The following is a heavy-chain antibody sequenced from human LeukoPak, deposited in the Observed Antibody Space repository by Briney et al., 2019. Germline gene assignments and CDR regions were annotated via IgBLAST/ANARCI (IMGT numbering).Heavy chain of an antibody. J-gene: IGHJ4*02. CDR2: ISSSSSYI. Sequence: PGGSLRLSCAASGFTFSSYSMNWVRQAPGKGLEWVSSISSSSSYIYYADSVKGRFTISRDNAKNSLYLQMNSLRAEDTAVYYCAGELAAAGTSDYWGQGTLVTASS. V-gene: IGHV3-21*01. CDR1: GFTFSSYS. D-gene: IGHD6-13*01. CDR3: AGELAAAGTSDY.